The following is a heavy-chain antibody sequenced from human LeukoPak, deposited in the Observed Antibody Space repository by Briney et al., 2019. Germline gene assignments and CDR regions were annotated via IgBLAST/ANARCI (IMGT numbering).Heavy chain of an antibody. CDR2: IYHSGST. Sequence: SETLSLTCTVSGDSITNGGYYWSWLRQLPGKGLEWIGYIYHSGSTYYNPSFESRLTISIDTSKNQFSLELTSVTAADTAVYYCARRSSGSYDGRFDPWGLGTLVTVSS. J-gene: IGHJ5*02. D-gene: IGHD3-10*01. CDR1: GDSITNGGYY. V-gene: IGHV4-31*03. CDR3: ARRSSGSYDGRFDP.